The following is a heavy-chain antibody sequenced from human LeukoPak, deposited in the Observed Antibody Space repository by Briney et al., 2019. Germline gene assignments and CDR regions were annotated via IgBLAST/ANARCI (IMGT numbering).Heavy chain of an antibody. CDR2: IYSGGST. CDR3: AAPRYGDLALDY. V-gene: IGHV3-66*01. J-gene: IGHJ4*02. D-gene: IGHD4-17*01. CDR1: GFTVSNNY. Sequence: GGSLRLSCAASGFTVSNNYMSWVRQAPGEGLEWVSGIYSGGSTYYADSVKGRFTISRDNSKNTLNLQMNSLRVEDTAVYYCAAPRYGDLALDYWGQGTLVTVSS.